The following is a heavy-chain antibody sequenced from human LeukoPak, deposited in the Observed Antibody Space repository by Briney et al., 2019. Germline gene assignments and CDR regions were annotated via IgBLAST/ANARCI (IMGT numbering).Heavy chain of an antibody. CDR2: IIPILGIA. Sequence: ASVKVSCKAFGGTFSSYAISWVRQAPGQGLEWMGRIIPILGIANYAQKFQGRVTITADKSTSTAYMELSSLRSEDTAVYYCARDILTGSVIDYWGQGTLVTVSS. V-gene: IGHV1-69*04. CDR3: ARDILTGSVIDY. CDR1: GGTFSSYA. D-gene: IGHD3-9*01. J-gene: IGHJ4*02.